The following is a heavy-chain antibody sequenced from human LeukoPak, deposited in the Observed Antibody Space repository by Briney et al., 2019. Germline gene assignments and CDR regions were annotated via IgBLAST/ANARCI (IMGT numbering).Heavy chain of an antibody. J-gene: IGHJ4*02. CDR2: IYTSGST. CDR1: GGSISSYY. V-gene: IGHV4-4*07. D-gene: IGHD2-15*01. Sequence: PSETLSLTCTVSGGSISSYYWSWIRQPAWKGLEWIGRIYTSGSTNYNPSLKSRVTMSVDTSKNQFSLKLSSVTAADTAVYYCARGRCSGGSCYWFGFDYWGQGTLVTVSS. CDR3: ARGRCSGGSCYWFGFDY.